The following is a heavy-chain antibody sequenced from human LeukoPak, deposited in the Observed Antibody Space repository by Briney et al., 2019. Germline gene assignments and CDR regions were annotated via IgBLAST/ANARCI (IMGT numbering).Heavy chain of an antibody. D-gene: IGHD3/OR15-3a*01. Sequence: GGSLRLSCTASGFTFGDYAMSWFRQAPGKGLEWVGFIRSKAYGGTTEYAASVKGRFTSSRDDSKSIAYLQMNSLKTEDTAVYYCTRDPSRVDWINWFDPWGRGTLDRVSS. CDR1: GFTFGDYA. J-gene: IGHJ5*02. V-gene: IGHV3-49*03. CDR3: TRDPSRVDWINWFDP. CDR2: IRSKAYGGTT.